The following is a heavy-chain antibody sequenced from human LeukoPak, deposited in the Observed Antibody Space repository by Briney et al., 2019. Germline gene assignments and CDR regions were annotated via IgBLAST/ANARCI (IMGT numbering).Heavy chain of an antibody. CDR2: IYPGGTT. CDR1: GFTVSSSY. Sequence: GGSLRLSCAASGFTVSSSYMSWVRQAPGKGPECVSVIYPGGTTYYADSVKGRFTISRDDSKNTLYLQMNSLRAEDTAVYYCTREMVMIDYWGQGNLVTVSS. D-gene: IGHD4-23*01. V-gene: IGHV3-53*01. CDR3: TREMVMIDY. J-gene: IGHJ4*02.